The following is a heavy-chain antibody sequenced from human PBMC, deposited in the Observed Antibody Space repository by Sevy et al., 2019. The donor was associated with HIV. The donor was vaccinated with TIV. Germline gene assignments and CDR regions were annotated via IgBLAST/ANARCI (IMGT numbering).Heavy chain of an antibody. CDR1: GGSFSGYY. D-gene: IGHD3-10*01. Sequence: SETLSLTCAVYGGSFSGYYWSWIRQPPGKGLEWIGEINHSGSTNYNPSLKSRFTISVDTSKNQFSLKLSFVTAADTAVYYCARRGNGRITMVREESRWYYYYYGMDVWGQGTTVTVSS. CDR3: ARRGNGRITMVREESRWYYYYYGMDV. V-gene: IGHV4-34*01. CDR2: INHSGST. J-gene: IGHJ6*02.